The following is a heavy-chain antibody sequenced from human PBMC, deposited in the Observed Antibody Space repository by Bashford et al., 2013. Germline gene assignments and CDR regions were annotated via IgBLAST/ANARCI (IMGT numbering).Heavy chain of an antibody. D-gene: IGHD3-10*01. CDR3: ARHPRYYGSGSFVDY. J-gene: IGHJ4*02. Sequence: SETLSLTCTVSGDSITNTLYFWGWIRQPPGKGLEWIGSKSYIGATYFNPSLQSRVIISVDTSKNHFSLKLTSVTAADTAVYYCARHPRYYGSGSFVDYWGQGTLVTVSS. CDR1: GDSITNTLYF. CDR2: KSYIGAT. V-gene: IGHV4-39*01.